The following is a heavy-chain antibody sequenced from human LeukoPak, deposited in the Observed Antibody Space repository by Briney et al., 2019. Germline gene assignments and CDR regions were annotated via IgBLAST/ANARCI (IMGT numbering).Heavy chain of an antibody. CDR1: RFTFSDYS. Sequence: GGSLRLSCAASRFTFSDYSMNWVRQAPGKGLEWVSTISSSGSSIFYAASVKGRFTISRDNARNSLYLQMNSLRAEDTAVYYCASSVGSIAVAGPNYWGQGTLVTVSS. J-gene: IGHJ4*02. D-gene: IGHD6-19*01. CDR3: ASSVGSIAVAGPNY. V-gene: IGHV3-21*01. CDR2: ISSSGSSI.